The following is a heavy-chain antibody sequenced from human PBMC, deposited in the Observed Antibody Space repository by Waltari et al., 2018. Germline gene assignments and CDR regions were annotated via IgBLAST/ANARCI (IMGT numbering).Heavy chain of an antibody. V-gene: IGHV3-53*01. CDR3: ARGYCGGGSCYLGDY. J-gene: IGHJ4*02. CDR1: GFTVSSNY. Sequence: EVQLVESGGGLIQPGGSLRLSCAASGFTVSSNYMSWVRTAPGKGLEWVSVIYSSGNTYYADSVKGRFTISRDNSKNTLYLQMNSLRAEDTAVFYCARGYCGGGSCYLGDYWGQGTLVTVSS. CDR2: IYSSGNT. D-gene: IGHD2-15*01.